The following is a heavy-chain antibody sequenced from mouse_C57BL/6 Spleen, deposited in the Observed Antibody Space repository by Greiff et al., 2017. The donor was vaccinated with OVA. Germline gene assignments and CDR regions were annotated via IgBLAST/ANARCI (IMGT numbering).Heavy chain of an antibody. V-gene: IGHV5-17*01. J-gene: IGHJ3*01. CDR1: GFTFRDYG. Sequence: EVQLVESGGGLVKPGGSLTLSCAASGFTFRDYGMHWVRQAPEKGLAWVAYISSGRSTLYYADTVKGRFTISRDNAKNTLFLQMTSLRSEDTAMYYCARRCTAYWGQGTLVTVSA. CDR2: ISSGRSTL. CDR3: ARRCTAY.